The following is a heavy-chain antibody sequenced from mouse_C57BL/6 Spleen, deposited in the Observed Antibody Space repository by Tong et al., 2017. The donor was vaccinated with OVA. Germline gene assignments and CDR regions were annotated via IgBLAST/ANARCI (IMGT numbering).Heavy chain of an antibody. CDR2: ISTYYGDA. J-gene: IGHJ1*01. CDR3: ARDYRYDRYFDV. Sequence: VQLQQSGAELVRPGVSVKISCKGSGYTFTDYAMHWVKQSHAKSLEWIGVISTYYGDASYNQKFKGKATMTVDKSSSTAYMELARLTSEDSAIYYCARDYRYDRYFDVWGAGTTVTVSS. V-gene: IGHV1S137*01. CDR1: GYTFTDYA. D-gene: IGHD2-14*01.